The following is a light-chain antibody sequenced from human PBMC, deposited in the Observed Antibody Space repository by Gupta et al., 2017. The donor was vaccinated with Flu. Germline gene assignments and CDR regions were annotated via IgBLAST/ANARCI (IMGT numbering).Light chain of an antibody. V-gene: IGLV1-51*01. Sequence: VTISCSGGSFDIGNNNYVSWYQKLPGTAPKLLIYDDDKRPSGIPDRFSGSKSGTTGTLGISGLQTGDEADYYCGTWDTSLSVWVFGGGTRLTVL. J-gene: IGLJ3*02. CDR2: DDD. CDR3: GTWDTSLSVWV. CDR1: SFDIGNNNY.